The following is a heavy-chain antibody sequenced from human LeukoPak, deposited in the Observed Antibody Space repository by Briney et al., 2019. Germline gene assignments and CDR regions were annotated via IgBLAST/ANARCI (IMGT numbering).Heavy chain of an antibody. CDR3: VREEYGAGSRPFDC. Sequence: SETLSLTCTVSGGSISSSSYYWGWIRQPPGKGLEWIGSIYYSGSTYYNPSLKSRVTVSVDTSKNQFSLTLGSVTAADTAVYFCVREEYGAGSRPFDCWGQGILVTVSS. CDR2: IYYSGST. J-gene: IGHJ4*02. CDR1: GGSISSSSYY. V-gene: IGHV4-39*07. D-gene: IGHD3-10*01.